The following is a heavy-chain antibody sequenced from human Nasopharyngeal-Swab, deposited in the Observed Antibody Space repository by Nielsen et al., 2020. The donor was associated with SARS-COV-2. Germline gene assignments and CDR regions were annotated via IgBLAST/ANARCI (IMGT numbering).Heavy chain of an antibody. CDR3: AREIWSGSFLDY. V-gene: IGHV3-48*04. D-gene: IGHD1-26*01. J-gene: IGHJ4*02. CDR2: ISSSGSTI. Sequence: LSLTCAASGFTFSSYSMNWVRQAPGKGLEWVSYISSSGSTIYYADSVKGRFTISRDNAKNSLYLQMNSLRAEDTAVYYCAREIWSGSFLDYWGQGTLVTVSS. CDR1: GFTFSSYS.